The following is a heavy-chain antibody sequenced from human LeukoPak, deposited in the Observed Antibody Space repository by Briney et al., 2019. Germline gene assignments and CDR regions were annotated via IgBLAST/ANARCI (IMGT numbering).Heavy chain of an antibody. V-gene: IGHV3-23*01. J-gene: IGHJ5*02. CDR3: AKTVPRYCGGDCYPSVKWFDP. CDR1: GFTFSSYA. Sequence: GGSLRLSCAASGFTFSSYAMSWVRQAPGKGLEWVSAISGSGGSTYYADSVKGRFTISRDNSKNTLYLQMNSLRAEDTAVYYCAKTVPRYCGGDCYPSVKWFDPWGQGTLVTVSS. CDR2: ISGSGGST. D-gene: IGHD2-21*02.